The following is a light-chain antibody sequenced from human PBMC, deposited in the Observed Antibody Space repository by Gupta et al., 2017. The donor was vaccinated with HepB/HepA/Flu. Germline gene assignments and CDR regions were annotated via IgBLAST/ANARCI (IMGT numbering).Light chain of an antibody. CDR1: QTIKSF. CDR3: QEAVNPHFT. CDR2: SAS. J-gene: IGKJ3*01. Sequence: DIQVTQFPSSLSASVGDRVTITCRTSQTIKSFLNWYQHRPGRAPKLLTYSASGLQSGVPSRFSGSGSATEFTLTISGLRPEDFATYYCQEAVNPHFTFGRGTKVEI. V-gene: IGKV1-39*02.